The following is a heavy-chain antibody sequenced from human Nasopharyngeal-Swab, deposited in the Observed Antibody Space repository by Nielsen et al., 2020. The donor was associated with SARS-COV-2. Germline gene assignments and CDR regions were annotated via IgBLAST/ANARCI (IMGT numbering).Heavy chain of an antibody. V-gene: IGHV4-39*01. D-gene: IGHD5-12*01. CDR3: ARRGYSGYDRGDGMDV. CDR1: GGSISSSSYY. CDR2: IYYSGST. J-gene: IGHJ6*02. Sequence: SETLSLTCTVSGGSISSSSYYWGWIRQPPEKGLEWIGSIYYSGSTYYNPSLKSRVTISVDTSKNQFSLKLSSVTAADTAVYYCARRGYSGYDRGDGMDVWGQGTTVTVSS.